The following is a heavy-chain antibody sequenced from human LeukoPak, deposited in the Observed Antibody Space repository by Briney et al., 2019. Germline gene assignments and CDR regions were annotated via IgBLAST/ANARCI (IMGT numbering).Heavy chain of an antibody. CDR1: GYTFTGYY. V-gene: IGHV1-2*02. J-gene: IGHJ3*02. CDR2: INPNSGGT. Sequence: ASVKVSCKASGYTFTGYYMHWVRQAPGQGLEWMGWINPNSGGTNYAQKLQGRVTMTTDTSTSTAYMELRSLRSDDTAVYYCARDSGDYYDSSGLKDAFDIWGQGTMVTVSS. D-gene: IGHD3-22*01. CDR3: ARDSGDYYDSSGLKDAFDI.